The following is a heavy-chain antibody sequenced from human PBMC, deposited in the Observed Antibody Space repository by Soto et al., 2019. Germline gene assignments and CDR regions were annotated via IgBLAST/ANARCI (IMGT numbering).Heavy chain of an antibody. CDR3: AHASEYNLGWYEWRECYYFDS. CDR2: IYCDDVK. CDR1: GFSLTTSGVG. V-gene: IGHV2-5*02. J-gene: IGHJ4*02. Sequence: QITLKESGPTLVKPTQTLTLTCTFSGFSLTTSGVGVGWISQPPGKTLEWLALIYCDDVKRSSPFLRSRLTITKDTSNNQVVLTMTNMDPVDTATYYCAHASEYNLGWYEWRECYYFDSWGQGTLVTVSS. D-gene: IGHD6-19*01.